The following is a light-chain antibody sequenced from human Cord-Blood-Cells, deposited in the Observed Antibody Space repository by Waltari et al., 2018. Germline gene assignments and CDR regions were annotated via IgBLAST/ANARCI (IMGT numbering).Light chain of an antibody. Sequence: DIQMTQSTSSLSASVGDRVTITCQASQDISNYLNWYQQKPGKAPKLLIYDASNLETGVPSRFSGSGSGTDFTFTISSLQPEDIATYYCQQYDNLPPYTFGQGTKLDIK. CDR1: QDISNY. CDR2: DAS. J-gene: IGKJ2*01. V-gene: IGKV1-33*01. CDR3: QQYDNLPPYT.